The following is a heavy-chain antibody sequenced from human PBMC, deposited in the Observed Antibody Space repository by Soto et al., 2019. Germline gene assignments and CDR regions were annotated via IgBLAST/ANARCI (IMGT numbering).Heavy chain of an antibody. CDR3: ANADGEQWLLPPLDK. D-gene: IGHD6-19*01. J-gene: IGHJ4*02. CDR1: GFNFKKFA. V-gene: IGHV3-23*01. CDR2: ISCGGGST. Sequence: EVQLLESGGGVVQPGGSLRLSWVASGFNFKKFAMSGVRQAPGEGLEWVSGISCGGGSTSYSDSVKGRFSIARDDSTNTLSLQMTNLRVEDTAQYYCANADGEQWLLPPLDKWVQGTLVTVS.